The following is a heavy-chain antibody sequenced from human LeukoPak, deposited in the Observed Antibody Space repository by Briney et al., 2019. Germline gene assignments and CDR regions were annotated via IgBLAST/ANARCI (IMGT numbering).Heavy chain of an antibody. CDR2: IYTSGTT. Sequence: PSETLSLTCTVSGGSISNYYWSWIRQPAGKGLEWIGRIYTSGTTHYNPSLKSRVTMSVDTSKNQLSLNLSSVTAADTAVYYCARFSSIAAAFDYWGLGTLVTVSS. J-gene: IGHJ4*02. CDR3: ARFSSIAAAFDY. V-gene: IGHV4-4*07. D-gene: IGHD6-13*01. CDR1: GGSISNYY.